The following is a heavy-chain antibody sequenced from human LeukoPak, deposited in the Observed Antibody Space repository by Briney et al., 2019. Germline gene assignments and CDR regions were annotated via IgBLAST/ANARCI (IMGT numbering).Heavy chain of an antibody. CDR3: ARDSRYCSGGNCHLRFDY. V-gene: IGHV4-34*01. D-gene: IGHD2-15*01. Sequence: SETLSLTCAVYGGSFSGYYWSWIRQPPGKGLEWIGEINHSGSTNYNPSLKSRVTISVDTSKNQFSLKLSAVTAADTAVYYCARDSRYCSGGNCHLRFDYWGQGILVTVSS. J-gene: IGHJ4*02. CDR1: GGSFSGYY. CDR2: INHSGST.